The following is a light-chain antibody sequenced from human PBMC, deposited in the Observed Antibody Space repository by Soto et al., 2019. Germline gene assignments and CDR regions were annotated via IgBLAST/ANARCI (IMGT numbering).Light chain of an antibody. CDR2: KAS. J-gene: IGKJ1*01. V-gene: IGKV1-5*03. CDR3: QQYNSFPT. CDR1: QSISTW. Sequence: DIQMTQSPSTLSASVGDRVTITCRASQSISTWLAWYQQKPGKAPKLLIYKASSLESGVPSRFSGSGSGTEFTLTISSLQPADFATYYCQQYNSFPTFGQGTKVEIK.